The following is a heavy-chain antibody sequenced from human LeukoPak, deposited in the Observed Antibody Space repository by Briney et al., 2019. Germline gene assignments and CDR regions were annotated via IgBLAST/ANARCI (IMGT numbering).Heavy chain of an antibody. CDR3: AKGSRCSGSYPHY. D-gene: IGHD1-26*01. CDR1: GFTLTIYG. V-gene: IGHV3-23*01. Sequence: GRSLRLSCAASGFTLTIYGMSWVRQAQGKGLEWVSSISGAGTRTFYTDSVKGRFTISRDNSKNTLYLQMNSLRAEDTAVYYCAKGSRCSGSYPHYWGQGTLVTVSS. CDR2: ISGAGTRT. J-gene: IGHJ4*02.